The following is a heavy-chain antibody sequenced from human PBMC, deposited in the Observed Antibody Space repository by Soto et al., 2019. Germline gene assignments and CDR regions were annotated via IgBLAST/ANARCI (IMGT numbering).Heavy chain of an antibody. V-gene: IGHV1-18*01. CDR1: GYTFTSYG. D-gene: IGHD6-13*01. CDR3: ARAAAAGLNDY. Sequence: QVQLVQSGAEVKKPGASVKVSCKASGYTFTSYGISWVRQAPGQGLEWMGWISAYNGNTKYAQKLQGRATMTTDTSTRKAYMEQRSLRSDDTAVYYCARAAAAGLNDYWGQGTLVTVSS. CDR2: ISAYNGNT. J-gene: IGHJ4*02.